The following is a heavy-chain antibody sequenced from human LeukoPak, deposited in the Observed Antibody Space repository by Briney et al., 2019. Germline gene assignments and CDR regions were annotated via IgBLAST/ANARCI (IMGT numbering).Heavy chain of an antibody. V-gene: IGHV4-4*07. J-gene: IGHJ6*02. CDR1: GGSISSYY. Sequence: SETLSLTCTVSGGSISSYYWSWIRQPAGKGLEWIGRIYTSGSTNYNPSLKSRVTMSVDTSKNQFSLKLSSVTAADTAVYYCARVNGFREVEQWLVRYYGMDVWGQGTTVTVSS. CDR3: ARVNGFREVEQWLVRYYGMDV. D-gene: IGHD6-19*01. CDR2: IYTSGST.